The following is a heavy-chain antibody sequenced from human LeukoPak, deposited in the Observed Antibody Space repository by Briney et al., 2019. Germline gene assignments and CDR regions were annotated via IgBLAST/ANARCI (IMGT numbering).Heavy chain of an antibody. V-gene: IGHV4-4*02. CDR1: GVSISSSSW. D-gene: IGHD3-16*01. Sequence: SETLSLTCAVSGVSISSSSWWSWVRQPPEKGLEWVGEIYHSGITNYNPSLRSQVTTSIDKSQNQFSLQLHSVTAADTAVYYCARRGGVTSGNFYVNYFDYWGQGVLVTVSS. CDR2: IYHSGIT. J-gene: IGHJ4*02. CDR3: ARRGGVTSGNFYVNYFDY.